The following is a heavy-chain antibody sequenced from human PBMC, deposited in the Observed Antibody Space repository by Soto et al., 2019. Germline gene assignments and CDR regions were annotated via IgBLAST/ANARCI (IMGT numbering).Heavy chain of an antibody. V-gene: IGHV3-23*01. CDR1: GFTFSSYA. CDR2: ISGSGSNP. D-gene: IGHD4-17*01. J-gene: IGHJ4*02. CDR3: AKTASMTIRDGFDH. Sequence: EVQVLESGGGLVQPGGSLRLSCAASGFTFSSYAMSWVRQAPGQGLEWVSAISGSGSNPYYADSVKGRFTISRDNSKNTRYLQMNSLRAEDTALYYGAKTASMTIRDGFDHWGQGTLVTVSS.